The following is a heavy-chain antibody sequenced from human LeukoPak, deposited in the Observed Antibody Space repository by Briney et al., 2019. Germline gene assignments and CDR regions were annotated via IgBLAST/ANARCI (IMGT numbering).Heavy chain of an antibody. CDR3: AREVDYYYYMDV. CDR2: ISSSSSYI. CDR1: GFTFSSYW. Sequence: GGSLRLSCAASGFTFSSYWMNWVRQAPGKGLEWVSSISSSSSYIYYADSVKGRFTISRDNAKNSLYLQMNSLRAEDTAVYYCAREVDYYYYMDVWGKGTTVTVSS. V-gene: IGHV3-21*01. J-gene: IGHJ6*03.